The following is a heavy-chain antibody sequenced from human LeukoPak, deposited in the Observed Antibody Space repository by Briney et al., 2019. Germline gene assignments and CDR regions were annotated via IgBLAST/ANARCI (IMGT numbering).Heavy chain of an antibody. CDR2: INSDGSST. Sequence: GGSLRLSCAASGFTFSSYWMHWVRQAPGKGLVWVSRINSDGSSTSYADSVKGRFTISRDNAKNTLYLQMNSLRAEDTAVYYCAKDWDIVVVVAAPWGAFDIWGQGTMVTVSS. CDR3: AKDWDIVVVVAAPWGAFDI. J-gene: IGHJ3*02. V-gene: IGHV3-74*01. D-gene: IGHD2-15*01. CDR1: GFTFSSYW.